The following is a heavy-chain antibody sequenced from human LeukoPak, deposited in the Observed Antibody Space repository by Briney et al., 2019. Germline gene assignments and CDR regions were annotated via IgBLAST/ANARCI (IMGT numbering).Heavy chain of an antibody. CDR1: GGSISSYY. D-gene: IGHD3-9*01. Sequence: PSETLSLTCTVSGGSISSYYWSWIRQPPGKGLEWIGYIYYSGSTYYNPSLKSRVTISVDTSKNQFSLKLSSVTAADTAVYYCARERAHYDVLTGPAPYYGMDVWGQGTTVTVSS. CDR2: IYYSGST. J-gene: IGHJ6*02. CDR3: ARERAHYDVLTGPAPYYGMDV. V-gene: IGHV4-59*12.